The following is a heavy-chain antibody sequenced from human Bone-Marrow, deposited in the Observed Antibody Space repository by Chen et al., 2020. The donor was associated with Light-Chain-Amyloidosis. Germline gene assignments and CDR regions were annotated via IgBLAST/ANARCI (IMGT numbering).Heavy chain of an antibody. Sequence: EVQLVESGGGLVQPGGSLRLSCAASGLPFSSYSMNWVRQAPGKGLEWVSYSSSKSSTIYYADSVKGRFTTSRDNAKNSLYLQMNSLGAEDTAVYYCARDRDYYGSGSYTVYWGQGSLVTVSS. V-gene: IGHV3-48*04. CDR1: GLPFSSYS. J-gene: IGHJ4*02. D-gene: IGHD3-10*01. CDR2: SSSKSSTI. CDR3: ARDRDYYGSGSYTVY.